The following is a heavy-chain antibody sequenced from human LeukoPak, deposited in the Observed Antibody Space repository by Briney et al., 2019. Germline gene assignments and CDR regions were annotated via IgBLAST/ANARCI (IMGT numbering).Heavy chain of an antibody. D-gene: IGHD2-21*02. J-gene: IGHJ4*02. CDR2: ISYDGSNK. CDR3: AKDRVVTTSFFYYFDY. CDR1: GFTFSSYS. V-gene: IGHV3-30*18. Sequence: PGGSLRLSCAASGFTFSSYSMNWVRQAPGKGLEWVAVISYDGSNKYYADSVKGRFTISRDNSKNTLYLQMNSLRAEDTAVYYCAKDRVVTTSFFYYFDYWGQGTLVTVSS.